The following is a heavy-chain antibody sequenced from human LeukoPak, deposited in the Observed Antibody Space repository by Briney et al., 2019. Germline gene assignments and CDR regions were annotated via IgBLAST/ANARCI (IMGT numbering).Heavy chain of an antibody. CDR3: TREGVDIVATMVWDRYYYYGMDV. V-gene: IGHV3-49*04. Sequence: PGRSLRLSCTASGFTFGDYAMSWVRQAPGKGLEWVGFIRSKAYGGTTEYAASVKGRFTISRDDSKSIAYLQMNSLKTEDTAVYYCTREGVDIVATMVWDRYYYYGMDVWGQGTTVTVSS. D-gene: IGHD5-12*01. J-gene: IGHJ6*02. CDR1: GFTFGDYA. CDR2: IRSKAYGGTT.